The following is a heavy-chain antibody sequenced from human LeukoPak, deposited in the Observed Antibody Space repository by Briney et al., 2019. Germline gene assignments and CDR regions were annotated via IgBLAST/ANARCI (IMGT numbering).Heavy chain of an antibody. CDR2: ISGSGGST. CDR3: AKDIQRLGELSSPS. V-gene: IGHV3-23*01. CDR1: GFTFSSYA. Sequence: GGSLRLSCAASGFTFSSYAMGWVRQAPGKGLEWVSHISGSGGSTFYADSVKGRFAISRDNSKNMVYLQMNSLRAEDTAVYYCAKDIQRLGELSSPSWGQGTLVTVSS. D-gene: IGHD3-16*02. J-gene: IGHJ5*02.